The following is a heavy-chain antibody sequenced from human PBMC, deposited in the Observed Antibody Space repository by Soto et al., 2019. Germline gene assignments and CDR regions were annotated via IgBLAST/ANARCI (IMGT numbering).Heavy chain of an antibody. CDR3: ARDGEAVAGTDYYYYGMDV. Sequence: ASVKVSCKASGYDVTRYYIHWVRQAPGQGLEWMGWINPNSGGTNYAQKFQGWVTMTRDTSISTAYMELSRLRSDDTAVYYCARDGEAVAGTDYYYYGMDVWGQGTTVTVSS. D-gene: IGHD6-19*01. CDR1: GYDVTRYY. V-gene: IGHV1-2*04. CDR2: INPNSGGT. J-gene: IGHJ6*02.